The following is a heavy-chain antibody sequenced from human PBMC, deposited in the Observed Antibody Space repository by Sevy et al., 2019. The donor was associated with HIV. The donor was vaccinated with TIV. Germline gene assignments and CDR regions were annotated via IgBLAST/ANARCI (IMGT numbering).Heavy chain of an antibody. CDR3: ARAAADYYYGMDV. Sequence: SETLSLTCTVSGDSISGYYWSWIRQSPGKKLQWIGYNYYNGRTNYDPSLESRVTISVDTSKNQFSLKLSSVTAADTAVYYCARAAADYYYGMDVWGQGTTVTVSS. CDR2: NYYNGRT. V-gene: IGHV4-59*01. J-gene: IGHJ6*02. CDR1: GDSISGYY.